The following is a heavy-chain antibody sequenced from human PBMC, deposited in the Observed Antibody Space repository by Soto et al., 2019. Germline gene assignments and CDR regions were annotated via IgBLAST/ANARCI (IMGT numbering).Heavy chain of an antibody. V-gene: IGHV4-31*03. J-gene: IGHJ4*02. CDR2: IYYSGST. CDR1: GGSISSGGYY. Sequence: SETLSLTCTVSGGSISSGGYYWSWIRQHPGKGLEWIGYIYYSGSTYYNPPLKSRVTISVDTSKNQFSLYLEMNSLRAEDTAVYYCARESEDLTSNFDYWGQGTLVTVSS. CDR3: ARESEDLTSNFDY.